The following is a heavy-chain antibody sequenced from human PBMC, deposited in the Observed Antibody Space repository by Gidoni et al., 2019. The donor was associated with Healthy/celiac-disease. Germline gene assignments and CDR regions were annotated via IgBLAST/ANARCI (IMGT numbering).Heavy chain of an antibody. J-gene: IGHJ6*03. Sequence: EVQLVESGGGLVQPGRSLRLSCAAYGVTVDDYAMHWVRQAPWKGLEWVSGISWNSGSIGYADSVKGRFTISRDNAKNSLYLQMNSLRAEDTALYYCAKDRGRSYYYSMDVWGKGTTVTVSS. D-gene: IGHD3-10*01. CDR1: GVTVDDYA. CDR3: AKDRGRSYYYSMDV. V-gene: IGHV3-9*01. CDR2: ISWNSGSI.